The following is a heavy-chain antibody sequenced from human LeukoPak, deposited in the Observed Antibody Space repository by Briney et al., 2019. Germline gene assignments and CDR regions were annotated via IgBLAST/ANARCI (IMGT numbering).Heavy chain of an antibody. Sequence: PETPSLSCTVPGGSISSYYWSWIRQPAGKGLEWIGRIYTSGSTNYNPSLKSRVTMSVDTSKNQFSLKLSSVTAADTAVYYCARDGVGYSSGWPYYYCGMDVWGQARKATVSS. V-gene: IGHV4-4*07. CDR3: ARDGVGYSSGWPYYYCGMDV. J-gene: IGHJ6*02. D-gene: IGHD6-19*01. CDR2: IYTSGST. CDR1: GGSISSYY.